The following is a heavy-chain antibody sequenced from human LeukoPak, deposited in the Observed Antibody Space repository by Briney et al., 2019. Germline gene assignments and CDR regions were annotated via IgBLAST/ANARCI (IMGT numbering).Heavy chain of an antibody. CDR2: IYSSGST. Sequence: SETLSLTCTVSGGSVSSYYWSWIRQPPGKGLEWIGHIYSSGSTTDNPSLKSRVTISVDTSKNQFSLRMSSVTAADTAVYYCARFTKYDGGGSYLDIWGQGTMVTVSS. CDR1: GGSVSSYY. CDR3: ARFTKYDGGGSYLDI. J-gene: IGHJ3*02. V-gene: IGHV4-59*02. D-gene: IGHD3-22*01.